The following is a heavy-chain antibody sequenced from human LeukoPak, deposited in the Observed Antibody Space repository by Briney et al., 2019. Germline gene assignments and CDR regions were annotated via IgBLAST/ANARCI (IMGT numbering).Heavy chain of an antibody. D-gene: IGHD6-13*01. CDR2: INHSGST. V-gene: IGHV4-34*01. CDR3: ARDTSSQQLFTYYGMDV. CDR1: GGSFSGYY. J-gene: IGHJ6*04. Sequence: SETLSLTCAVYGGSFSGYYWSWIRQPPGEGLEWIGEINHSGSTNYNPSLKSRVTISVDTSKNQFSLKLSSVTAADTAVYYCARDTSSQQLFTYYGMDVWGKGTTVTVSS.